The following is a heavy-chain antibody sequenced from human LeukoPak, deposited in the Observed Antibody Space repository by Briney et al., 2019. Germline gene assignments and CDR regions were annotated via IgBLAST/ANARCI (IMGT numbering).Heavy chain of an antibody. Sequence: GGSLRLSCTASGFTFGDYAMSWVRQAPGKGLEWVGFIRSKAYGGTTEYAASVEGRFTISRDDSKSIAYLQMNSLKTEDTAVYYCTRSSSYYYDSSGYSHWGQGTLVTVSS. CDR2: IRSKAYGGTT. D-gene: IGHD3-22*01. V-gene: IGHV3-49*04. CDR3: TRSSSYYYDSSGYSH. J-gene: IGHJ4*02. CDR1: GFTFGDYA.